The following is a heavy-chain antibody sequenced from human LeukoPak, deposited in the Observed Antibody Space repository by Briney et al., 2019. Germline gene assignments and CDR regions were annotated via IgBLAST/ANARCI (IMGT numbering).Heavy chain of an antibody. V-gene: IGHV4-39*07. CDR3: ARGPYYYGSGSYSYFDY. D-gene: IGHD3-10*01. CDR2: INHSGST. J-gene: IGHJ4*02. Sequence: SETLSLTCTVSGGSISSSSYYWGWIRQPPGKGLEWIGEINHSGSTNYNPSLKSRVTISVDTSKNQLSLKLSSVTAADTAVYYCARGPYYYGSGSYSYFDYWGQGTLVTVSS. CDR1: GGSISSSSYY.